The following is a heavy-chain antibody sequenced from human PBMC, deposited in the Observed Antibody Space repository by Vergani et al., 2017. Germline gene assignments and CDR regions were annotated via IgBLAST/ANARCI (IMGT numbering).Heavy chain of an antibody. D-gene: IGHD3-22*01. V-gene: IGHV3-30*02. CDR1: GFTFSSYG. CDR2: IRYDGSNK. CDR3: AKETDYYDSSGPGYFDY. Sequence: QVQLVESGGGVVQPGGSLRLSCAASGFTFSSYGMHWVRQAPGKGLEWVAFIRYDGSNKYYADSVKGRFTISRDNSKNTLYLQMNSLRAEDTAVYYCAKETDYYDSSGPGYFDYWGQGTLVTVSS. J-gene: IGHJ4*02.